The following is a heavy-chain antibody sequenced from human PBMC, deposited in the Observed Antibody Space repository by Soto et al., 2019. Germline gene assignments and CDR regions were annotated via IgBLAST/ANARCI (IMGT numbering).Heavy chain of an antibody. J-gene: IGHJ6*02. CDR2: ISAYNGNT. Sequence: ASVKVSCKASGYTFTSYGISWVRQAPGQGLEWMGRISAYNGNTNYAQKLQGRVTMTTDTSTSTAYMELRSLRSDDTAVYYCARDSRRYFDFRPGYLTDVCGQALTVTVS. D-gene: IGHD3-3*01. CDR1: GYTFTSYG. CDR3: ARDSRRYFDFRPGYLTDV. V-gene: IGHV1-18*04.